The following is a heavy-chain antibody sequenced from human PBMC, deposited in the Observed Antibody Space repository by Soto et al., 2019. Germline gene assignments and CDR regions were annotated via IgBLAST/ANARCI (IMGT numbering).Heavy chain of an antibody. V-gene: IGHV4-34*01. D-gene: IGHD6-13*01. CDR1: GGSLSGYY. CDR3: ARSLAAAGTGWFDP. CDR2: INHSGST. J-gene: IGHJ5*02. Sequence: PSETLSLTCAVYGGSLSGYYWSWIRQPPGKGLEWIGEINHSGSTNYNPSLKSRVTISVDTSKNQFSLKLSSVTAADTAVYYCARSLAAAGTGWFDPWGQGTLVTVSS.